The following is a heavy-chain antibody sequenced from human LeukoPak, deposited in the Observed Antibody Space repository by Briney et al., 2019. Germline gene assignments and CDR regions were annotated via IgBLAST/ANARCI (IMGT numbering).Heavy chain of an antibody. CDR1: GYTFPYYW. V-gene: IGHV5-51*01. D-gene: IGHD6-13*01. CDR3: ARLRSSSWYTVDY. Sequence: GESLKISCKGSGYTFPYYWIAWVRQMPGKGLEWMGIIYPDDSDTRYSPSFQGLVTISADKSITTAYLQWSSLKASDTALYYCARLRSSSWYTVDYWGQGTLVTVSS. J-gene: IGHJ4*02. CDR2: IYPDDSDT.